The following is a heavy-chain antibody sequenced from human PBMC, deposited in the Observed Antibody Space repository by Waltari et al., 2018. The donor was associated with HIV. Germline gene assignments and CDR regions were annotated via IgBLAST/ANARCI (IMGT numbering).Heavy chain of an antibody. J-gene: IGHJ4*02. Sequence: EVQLVESGGGLVKPGGSLRLSCAASGFAFSGYSMNWVRQAPGKGLECVSFITSSSNYIYYADSVKGRFTISRDNSKNTLYLQMNSLRAEDTAVYYCAKGRGIDYWGQGTLVTVSS. D-gene: IGHD3-10*01. CDR1: GFAFSGYS. CDR3: AKGRGIDY. CDR2: ITSSSNYI. V-gene: IGHV3-21*01.